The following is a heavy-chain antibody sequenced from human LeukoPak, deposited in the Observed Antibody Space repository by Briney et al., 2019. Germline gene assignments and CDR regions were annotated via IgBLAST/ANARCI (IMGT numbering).Heavy chain of an antibody. D-gene: IGHD2-8*01. Sequence: GESLKISCKGSGYSFTSYWNGWVRQMPGKGLEWMGIIYPGDSDTRYSPSFQGQVTISADKSISTAYLQWSSLKASDTAMYYCARIGYAAHYYYYYGMDVWGQGTTVTVSS. CDR2: IYPGDSDT. CDR3: ARIGYAAHYYYYYGMDV. J-gene: IGHJ6*02. V-gene: IGHV5-51*01. CDR1: GYSFTSYW.